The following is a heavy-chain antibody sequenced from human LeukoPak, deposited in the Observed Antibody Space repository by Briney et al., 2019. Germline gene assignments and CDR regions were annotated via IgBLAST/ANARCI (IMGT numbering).Heavy chain of an antibody. CDR3: ARVRPGSSGSYYRTS. CDR1: GFPFSDFH. J-gene: IGHJ4*02. CDR2: ITSGGGFK. V-gene: IGHV3-11*04. D-gene: IGHD3-22*01. Sequence: PGGSLRLSCAGAGFPFSDFHMSWIRQAPGKGLEWISYITSGGGFKYYADSVKGRFSISRDDSKNSVFLQMNSLGVEYTAVYYCARVRPGSSGSYYRTSWGEGTLVTVSS.